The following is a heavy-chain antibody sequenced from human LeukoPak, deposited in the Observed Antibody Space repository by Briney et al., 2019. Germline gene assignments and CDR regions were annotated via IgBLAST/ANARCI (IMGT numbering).Heavy chain of an antibody. D-gene: IGHD2-2*02. J-gene: IGHJ4*02. CDR1: GGSISSGSYS. CDR3: ARVGVRYYTFDY. Sequence: SQTLSLTCTVSGGSISSGSYSWSWIPQPAGKGLEWIGRIYTSGSTNYNPSLKSRVTISVDTSKNQFSLKRGSVTAADTAVYYCARVGVRYYTFDYWGQGTLVTVSS. V-gene: IGHV4-61*02. CDR2: IYTSGST.